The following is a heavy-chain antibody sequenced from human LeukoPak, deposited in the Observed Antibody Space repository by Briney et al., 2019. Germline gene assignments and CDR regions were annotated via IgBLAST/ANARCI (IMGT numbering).Heavy chain of an antibody. J-gene: IGHJ3*02. CDR1: GYIFTRYG. CDR2: ISAYYGDI. D-gene: IGHD3-16*01. V-gene: IGHV1-18*01. Sequence: ASVKVSCKASGYIFTRYGISWVRQAPGQGPEWMGWISAYYGDIKYAQHLQGRVTMSTDTSTSTAYMELRSLQSDDTAVYYCARVKLGVDAFDIWGQGTMVTVSS. CDR3: ARVKLGVDAFDI.